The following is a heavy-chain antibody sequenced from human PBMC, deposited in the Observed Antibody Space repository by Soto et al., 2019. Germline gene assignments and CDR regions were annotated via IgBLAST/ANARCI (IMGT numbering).Heavy chain of an antibody. J-gene: IGHJ5*02. CDR3: ARAYCSGGSCYSAGGFDP. Sequence: TSETLSLTRPVSCGSISRYYWSWIRQPPGKGLEWIGYIYYSGSTNYNPSLKSRVTISVDTSKNQFSLKLSSVTAADTAVYYCARAYCSGGSCYSAGGFDPWGQGTLVTVSS. CDR2: IYYSGST. CDR1: CGSISRYY. D-gene: IGHD2-15*01. V-gene: IGHV4-59*01.